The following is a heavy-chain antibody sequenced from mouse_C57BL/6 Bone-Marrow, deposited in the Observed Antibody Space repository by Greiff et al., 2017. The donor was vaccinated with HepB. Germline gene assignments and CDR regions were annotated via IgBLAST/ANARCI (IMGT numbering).Heavy chain of an antibody. CDR1: GYTFTSYG. CDR3: AREGSTVVSYYYAMGY. Sequence: VKLMESGAELARPGASVKLSCKASGYTFTSYGISWVKQRTGQGLEWIGEIYPRSGNTYYNEKFKGKATLTADKSSSTAYMELRSLTAEDSAVYFCAREGSTVVSYYYAMGYWGQGTSVTVSS. J-gene: IGHJ4*01. CDR2: IYPRSGNT. V-gene: IGHV1-81*01. D-gene: IGHD1-1*01.